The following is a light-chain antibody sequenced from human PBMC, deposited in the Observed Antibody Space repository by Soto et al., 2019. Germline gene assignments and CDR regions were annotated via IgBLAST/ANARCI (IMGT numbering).Light chain of an antibody. J-gene: IGLJ3*02. CDR2: GNI. CDR3: AALDDRLNAWV. CDR1: NSKIGPYT. Sequence: QSVLTQPPSASGTPGQTVAISCSGTNSKIGPYTVNWYQQCPGTAPRLLIYGNIQRPSGVPDRFSASKSDTSASLAISGLLSEDESDYYCAALDDRLNAWVFGGGTKLAVL. V-gene: IGLV1-44*01.